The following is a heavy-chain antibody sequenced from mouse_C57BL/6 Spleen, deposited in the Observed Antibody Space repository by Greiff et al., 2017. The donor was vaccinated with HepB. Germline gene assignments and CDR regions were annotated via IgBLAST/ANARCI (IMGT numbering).Heavy chain of an antibody. J-gene: IGHJ4*01. CDR3: ARDSNYGGYYAMDY. CDR1: GFTFSSYA. D-gene: IGHD2-5*01. V-gene: IGHV5-4*01. Sequence: EVQLVESGGGLVKPGGSLKLSCAASGFTFSSYAMSWVRQTPEKRLEWVATISDGGSYTYYPDNVKGRFTISRDNAKNNLYLQMSHLKSEDTAMYYCARDSNYGGYYAMDYWGQGTSVTVSS. CDR2: ISDGGSYT.